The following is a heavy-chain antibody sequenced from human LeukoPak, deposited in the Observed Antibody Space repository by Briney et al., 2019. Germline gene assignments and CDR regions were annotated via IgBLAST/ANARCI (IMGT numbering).Heavy chain of an antibody. V-gene: IGHV4-34*01. J-gene: IGHJ4*02. CDR2: INHSGGT. CDR1: GGSFSGYY. D-gene: IGHD7-27*01. Sequence: PSETLSLTCAVYGGSFSGYYWSWIRQPPGKGLEWIGEINHSGGTNYNPSLKNRVTISADTSKNQFSLKLNSVTAADTAVYYCATRKLGNDYWGQGTLVTVSS. CDR3: ATRKLGNDY.